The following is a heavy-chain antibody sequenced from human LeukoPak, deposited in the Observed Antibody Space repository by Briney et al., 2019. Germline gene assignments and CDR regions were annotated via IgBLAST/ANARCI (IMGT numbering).Heavy chain of an antibody. D-gene: IGHD3-9*01. V-gene: IGHV1-8*01. CDR2: MNPNSGNT. J-gene: IGHJ6*02. Sequence: ASVKVSCKASGYTFTSYDINWVRQATGQGLEWMGWMNPNSGNTGYGQKFQGRVTMTRNTSISTAYMELSSLRSEDTAVYYCARELQKGYFDWLPQYDYYYGMDVWGQGTTVTVSS. CDR1: GYTFTSYD. CDR3: ARELQKGYFDWLPQYDYYYGMDV.